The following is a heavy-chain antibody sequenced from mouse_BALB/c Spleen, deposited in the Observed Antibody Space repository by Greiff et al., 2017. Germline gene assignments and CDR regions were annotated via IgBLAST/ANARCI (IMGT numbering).Heavy chain of an antibody. J-gene: IGHJ4*01. Sequence: QVHVKQSGAELAKPGASVKMSCKASGYTFTSYWMHWVKQRPGQGLEWIGYINPSTGYTEYNQKFKDKATLTADKSSSTAYMQLSSLTSEDSAVYYCARKRGGNYYAMDYWGQGTSVTVSS. CDR1: GYTFTSYW. D-gene: IGHD1-1*02. V-gene: IGHV1-7*01. CDR3: ARKRGGNYYAMDY. CDR2: INPSTGYT.